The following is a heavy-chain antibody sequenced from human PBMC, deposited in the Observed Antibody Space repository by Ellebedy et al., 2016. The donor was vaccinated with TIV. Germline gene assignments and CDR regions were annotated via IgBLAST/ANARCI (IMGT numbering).Heavy chain of an antibody. Sequence: PGGSLRLSCEASGFPFRNYAMNRVRQSPRKGLEWVAIVSFDVDKKFSTASVRGRFTISRDTSKNTLYLDMNSLGVDDTAVYYCARDLTQYASGAGLSDSWGQGTLVTVSS. D-gene: IGHD2-2*01. V-gene: IGHV3-30-3*01. J-gene: IGHJ4*02. CDR1: GFPFRNYA. CDR3: ARDLTQYASGAGLSDS. CDR2: VSFDVDKK.